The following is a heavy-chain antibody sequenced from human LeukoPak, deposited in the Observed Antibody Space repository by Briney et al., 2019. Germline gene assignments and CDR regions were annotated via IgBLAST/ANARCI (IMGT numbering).Heavy chain of an antibody. CDR2: ISFDGTNK. CDR1: GFTFSSYG. V-gene: IGHV3-30*19. D-gene: IGHD6-19*01. CDR3: VREVAVSGTENGAFNV. J-gene: IGHJ6*02. Sequence: PGGSLRLSCAASGFTFSSYGMHWVRQAPGKGLEWVAVISFDGTNKYYADSVKGRLTISRDNSESTLHLQMNSLRAEDTAVYFCVREVAVSGTENGAFNVWGPGTTVTVSS.